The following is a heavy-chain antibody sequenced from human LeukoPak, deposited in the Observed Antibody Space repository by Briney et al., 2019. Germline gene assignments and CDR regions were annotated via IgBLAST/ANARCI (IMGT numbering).Heavy chain of an antibody. D-gene: IGHD2-15*01. Sequence: PGGSLRLSCAASRFTFDVYAMHWVRQAPGKGLEWVAVMSYDGSNKYYADSVQGRFTISRDNSQNTVHLQMSSLGPGDTAVYYCAGDQVQHCSAGSCYVIDKWGPGTLVAVSS. CDR1: RFTFDVYA. J-gene: IGHJ4*02. CDR3: AGDQVQHCSAGSCYVIDK. V-gene: IGHV3-30*04. CDR2: MSYDGSNK.